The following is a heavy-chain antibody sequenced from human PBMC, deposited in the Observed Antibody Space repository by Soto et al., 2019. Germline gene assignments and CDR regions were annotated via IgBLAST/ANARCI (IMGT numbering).Heavy chain of an antibody. J-gene: IGHJ4*02. CDR1: GYTFTSYA. CDR3: ARGGGSRSGWYGIIHV. CDR2: INAGNGNT. D-gene: IGHD6-19*01. V-gene: IGHV1-3*01. Sequence: QVQLVQSGAEVKKPGASVKVSCKASGYTFTSYAMHWVRQAPGQRLEWMGWINAGNGNTKYSQKFQGRVTITRDTSASTAYMELSSLRSEDTAVYYCARGGGSRSGWYGIIHVWGQGTLVTVSS.